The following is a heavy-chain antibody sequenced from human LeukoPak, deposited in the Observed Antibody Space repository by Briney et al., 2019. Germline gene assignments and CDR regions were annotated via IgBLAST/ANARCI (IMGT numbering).Heavy chain of an antibody. Sequence: SETLSLTCAVYGGSLSGYYWSWIRQPPGKGLEWIGEINHSGSTNYNPSLKSRVTISVDTSKNQFSLKLSSVTASDTAVYYFARGGGGYVWGSYRLSYYFDYWGQGTLVTVSS. V-gene: IGHV4-34*01. CDR2: INHSGST. J-gene: IGHJ4*02. D-gene: IGHD3-16*02. CDR1: GGSLSGYY. CDR3: ARGGGGYVWGSYRLSYYFDY.